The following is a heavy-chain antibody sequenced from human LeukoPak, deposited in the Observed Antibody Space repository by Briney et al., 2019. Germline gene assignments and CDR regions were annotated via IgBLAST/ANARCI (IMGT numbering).Heavy chain of an antibody. Sequence: SETLSLTCTVSGGSISSYYWSWIRQPPGKGLEWNGYIYYSGSTNYNPSLKSRVTISVDTSKNQFSLKLSSVTAADTAVYYCARLGVVPAAYWFDPWGQGTLVTVSS. D-gene: IGHD2-2*01. V-gene: IGHV4-59*08. CDR2: IYYSGST. CDR3: ARLGVVPAAYWFDP. J-gene: IGHJ5*02. CDR1: GGSISSYY.